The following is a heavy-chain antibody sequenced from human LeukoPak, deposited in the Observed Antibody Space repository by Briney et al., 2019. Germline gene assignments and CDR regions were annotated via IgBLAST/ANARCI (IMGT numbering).Heavy chain of an antibody. Sequence: GGSLRLSCAASGFTFSSYAMSWVRQAPGKGLEWVSAISGSGGSAYYADSVKGRFTISRDNSKNTLYLQMNSLRAEDTAVYYCAKSPGIFCSSGSCLLDYWGQGTLVTVSS. CDR1: GFTFSSYA. V-gene: IGHV3-23*01. CDR2: ISGSGGSA. D-gene: IGHD2-15*01. J-gene: IGHJ4*02. CDR3: AKSPGIFCSSGSCLLDY.